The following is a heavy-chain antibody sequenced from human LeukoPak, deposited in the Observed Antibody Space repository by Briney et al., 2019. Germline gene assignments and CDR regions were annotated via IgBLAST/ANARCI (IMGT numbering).Heavy chain of an antibody. D-gene: IGHD3-10*01. CDR3: AREAMVRGVIITSPYYFDY. CDR1: GGSISSSNW. CDR2: IYHSGST. V-gene: IGHV4-4*02. J-gene: IGHJ4*02. Sequence: SGTLSLTCAVSGGSISSSNWWSWVRQPPGKGLEWIGEIYHSGSTNYNPSLKSRVTISVDKSKNQFSLKLSSVTAEDTAVYYCAREAMVRGVIITSPYYFDYWGQGTLVTVSS.